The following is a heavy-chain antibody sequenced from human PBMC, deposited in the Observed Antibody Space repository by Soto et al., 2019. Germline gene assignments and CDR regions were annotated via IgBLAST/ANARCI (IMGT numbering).Heavy chain of an antibody. CDR1: GFTFSSYA. CDR3: AKVYSYGPYYYYGMDV. J-gene: IGHJ6*02. Sequence: PGGSLRLSCAASGFTFSSYAMSWVRQAPGKGLEWVSAISGSGGSTYYADSVKGRFTISRDNSKNTLYLQMNSLRAEDTAVYYCAKVYSYGPYYYYGMDVWGQGTTVTVSS. V-gene: IGHV3-23*01. CDR2: ISGSGGST. D-gene: IGHD5-18*01.